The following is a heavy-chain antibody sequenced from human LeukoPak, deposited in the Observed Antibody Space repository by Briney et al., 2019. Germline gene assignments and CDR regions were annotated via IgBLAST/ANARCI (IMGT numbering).Heavy chain of an antibody. V-gene: IGHV4-39*07. CDR1: SGSIGSSSYY. J-gene: IGHJ3*02. CDR2: IYYSGST. CDR3: ARGRPQIYDFWSGYYCDAFDI. D-gene: IGHD3-3*01. Sequence: SETLSLTCTVSSGSIGSSSYYWGWIRQPPGKGLEWIANIYYSGSTYYNPSLKSRVTISVDTSKNQFSLKLSSVTAADTAVYYCARGRPQIYDFWSGYYCDAFDIWGQGTMVTVSS.